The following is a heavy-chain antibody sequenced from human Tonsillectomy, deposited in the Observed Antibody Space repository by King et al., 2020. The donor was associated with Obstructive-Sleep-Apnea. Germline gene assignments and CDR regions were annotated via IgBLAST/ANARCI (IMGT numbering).Heavy chain of an antibody. CDR3: ARAAIAWDSGWYFDY. J-gene: IGHJ4*02. CDR2: ISYDGNNK. Sequence: QVQLVESGGGVVQPGRSLRLSCAASGFSFNRYAMDWVRQAPGKGLEWVAVISYDGNNKYYADSVKGRFTISRSNSKNTLYLQINSLRAEDTAVYYCARAAIAWDSGWYFDYWGQGTLVFVSS. V-gene: IGHV3-30*04. CDR1: GFSFNRYA. D-gene: IGHD6-19*01.